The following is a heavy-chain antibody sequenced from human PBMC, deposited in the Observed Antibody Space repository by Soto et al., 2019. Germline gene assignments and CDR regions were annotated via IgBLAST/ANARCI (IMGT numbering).Heavy chain of an antibody. V-gene: IGHV5-51*01. CDR2: IYPGDSDT. CDR3: ARPRSSSRNYYGMDV. Sequence: RTPGESLKSSGKGSGYSVTSYRIGWVRQLPGKGLEWMGIIYPGDSDTRYSPSFQGQVTISADKSISTAYLQWSSLKASDTAMYYCARPRSSSRNYYGMDVWGQGTTVTVS. CDR1: GYSVTSYR. D-gene: IGHD6-13*01. J-gene: IGHJ6*02.